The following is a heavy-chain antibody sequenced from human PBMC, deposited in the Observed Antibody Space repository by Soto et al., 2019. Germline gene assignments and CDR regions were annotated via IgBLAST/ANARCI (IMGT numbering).Heavy chain of an antibody. V-gene: IGHV3-11*06. CDR1: GFTFSDYY. CDR2: MSSSSSST. Sequence: QVQLVESGGGLVKPGGSLRLSCAASGFTFSDYYMSWIRQAPGKGLEWVSYMSSSSSSTIYADSVKGRFTISRDNAQNSLYPQMNSLRAEDTAVYYCARYYYASGSYHSYFDYWGQGTLVTVSS. D-gene: IGHD3-10*01. CDR3: ARYYYASGSYHSYFDY. J-gene: IGHJ4*02.